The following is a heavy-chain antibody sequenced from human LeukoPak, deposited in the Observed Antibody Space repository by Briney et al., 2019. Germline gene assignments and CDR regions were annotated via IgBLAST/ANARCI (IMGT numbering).Heavy chain of an antibody. D-gene: IGHD2-15*01. CDR1: GGSISSYY. V-gene: IGHV4-59*01. CDR3: ARFHCSGGSCYMDY. Sequence: SETLSLTCTVSGGSISSYYWSWLRQPPGKGLEWIGYIYYSGSTNYNPSLKSRVTISVDTSKNQFSLKLSSVTAADTAVYYCARFHCSGGSCYMDYWGQGTLVTVSS. J-gene: IGHJ4*02. CDR2: IYYSGST.